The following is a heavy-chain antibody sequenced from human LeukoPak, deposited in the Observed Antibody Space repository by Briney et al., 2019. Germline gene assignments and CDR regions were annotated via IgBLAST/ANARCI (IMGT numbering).Heavy chain of an antibody. V-gene: IGHV3-7*01. D-gene: IGHD2-15*01. Sequence: GGSLRLSCAASGFTFSSYWMSWVRQAPGKGLEWVANIKQDGSEKYYVDSVKGRFTISRDNDKNSLYLQINSLRAEDTAVYYCARDPYCSGGSCNDYFDYWGQGTLVTVSS. CDR3: ARDPYCSGGSCNDYFDY. CDR2: IKQDGSEK. J-gene: IGHJ4*02. CDR1: GFTFSSYW.